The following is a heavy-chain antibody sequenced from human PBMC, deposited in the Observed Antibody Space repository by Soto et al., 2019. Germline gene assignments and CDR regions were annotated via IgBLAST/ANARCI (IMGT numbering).Heavy chain of an antibody. D-gene: IGHD1-26*01. CDR1: GFTFNHFA. J-gene: IGHJ4*02. V-gene: IGHV3-30*04. Sequence: QVQLVESGGGAVQPGRSLRLSCAASGFTFNHFAMHWVRQAPGKGLDWVAVISYDGRRKSYADSVKGRFTISRDNSERTLDLQMTTLTSQDTGIYSCAREDSGDYFAYFDYWGQGSLVAVSS. CDR3: AREDSGDYFAYFDY. CDR2: ISYDGRRK.